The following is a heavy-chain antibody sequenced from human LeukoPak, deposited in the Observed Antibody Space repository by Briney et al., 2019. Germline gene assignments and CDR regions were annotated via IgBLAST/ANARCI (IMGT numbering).Heavy chain of an antibody. Sequence: PSETLSLTCTVSGGSFTSYYWSWIRQPAGKGLEWIGRIHTSGSTDYNPSLKSRVTMSVDTSKNQFSLKLTSVTAADTAVYYCARAQGPDDYGDYGWFDPWGQGTLVTVSS. CDR3: ARAQGPDDYGDYGWFDP. J-gene: IGHJ5*02. CDR2: IHTSGST. V-gene: IGHV4-4*07. D-gene: IGHD4-17*01. CDR1: GGSFTSYY.